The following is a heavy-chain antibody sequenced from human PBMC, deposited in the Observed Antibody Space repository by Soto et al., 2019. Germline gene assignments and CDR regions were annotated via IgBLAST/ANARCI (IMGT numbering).Heavy chain of an antibody. CDR1: GYTFTSYG. J-gene: IGHJ5*02. D-gene: IGHD6-13*01. CDR3: AGDRADPRAPYSRFDA. CDR2: LSAYNGNT. V-gene: IGHV1-18*01. Sequence: SSVKVSCKASGYTFTSYGISWVRPAPGQGLEWMVWLSAYNGNTNYAQKLQGRVTMTTDTSTSTAYIELRSLRSADTAVYYCAGDRADPRAPYSRFDAWCQGTLVTVSS.